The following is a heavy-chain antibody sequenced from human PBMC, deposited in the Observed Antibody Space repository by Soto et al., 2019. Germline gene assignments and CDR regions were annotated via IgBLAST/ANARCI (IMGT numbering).Heavy chain of an antibody. CDR2: IDPNSGGT. V-gene: IGHV1-2*02. Sequence: ASLKVYCKAPADTLTGYYIHWVRQAPGQGLEWMGWIDPNSGGTNYAQKFQGRVTLTRDASISTAYMELSRLTSDDTAVYYCTRDYSHTSSWYEGWFDPWGQGTLVTVSS. J-gene: IGHJ5*02. CDR1: ADTLTGYY. D-gene: IGHD6-13*01. CDR3: TRDYSHTSSWYEGWFDP.